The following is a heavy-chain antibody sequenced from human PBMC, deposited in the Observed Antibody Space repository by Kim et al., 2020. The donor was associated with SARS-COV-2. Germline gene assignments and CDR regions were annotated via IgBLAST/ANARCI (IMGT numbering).Heavy chain of an antibody. CDR3: VREPSN. J-gene: IGHJ4*02. CDR2: GSFM. V-gene: IGHV3-11*01. D-gene: IGHD6-6*01. Sequence: GSFMKRADSVNGRFSISRDNANKSLSLQMNSLTPEDTAVYYCVREPSNWGQGTLVTVSS.